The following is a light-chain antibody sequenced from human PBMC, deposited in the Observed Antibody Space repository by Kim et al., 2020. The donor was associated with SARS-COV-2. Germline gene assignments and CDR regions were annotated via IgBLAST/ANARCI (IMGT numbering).Light chain of an antibody. CDR2: DVS. J-gene: IGLJ2*01. Sequence: GQSVTISCTGTSSDVGGYNYVSWYQQHPGKAPKLMIYDVSKWPSGVPDRFSGSKSGNTASLTISGLQAEDEADYYCCSYAGSFTVVFGGGTKVTVL. V-gene: IGLV2-11*01. CDR3: CSYAGSFTVV. CDR1: SSDVGGYNY.